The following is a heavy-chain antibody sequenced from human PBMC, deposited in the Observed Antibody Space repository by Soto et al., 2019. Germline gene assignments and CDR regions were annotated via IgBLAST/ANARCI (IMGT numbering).Heavy chain of an antibody. V-gene: IGHV3-23*01. CDR3: AKGYCTNGICYRDS. CDR1: GFTFNNYA. Sequence: PGGSLRLSCAASGFTFNNYAMNWVRQAPGKGLEWVSTISGSGDNTHYADSVKGRLTISRDNSKNTLHLQMDSLGAEDTAVYYWAKGYCTNGICYRDSWGQGTLVTVSS. D-gene: IGHD2-8*01. J-gene: IGHJ4*02. CDR2: ISGSGDNT.